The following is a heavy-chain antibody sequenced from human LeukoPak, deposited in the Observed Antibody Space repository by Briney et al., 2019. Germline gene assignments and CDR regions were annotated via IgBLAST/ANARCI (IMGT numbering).Heavy chain of an antibody. Sequence: GESLKISCKGSGYSFTAYWIGWVRQMPGKGLEWMGIIYPGDSDTRYSPSFQGQVTISADKSINTAYLQWSSLKASDTAMYYCARLYYGSGIYYGYFDYWGQGTLVTVSS. CDR1: GYSFTAYW. CDR3: ARLYYGSGIYYGYFDY. V-gene: IGHV5-51*01. D-gene: IGHD3-10*01. CDR2: IYPGDSDT. J-gene: IGHJ4*02.